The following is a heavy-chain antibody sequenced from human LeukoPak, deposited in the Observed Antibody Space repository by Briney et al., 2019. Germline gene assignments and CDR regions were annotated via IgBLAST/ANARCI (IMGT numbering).Heavy chain of an antibody. CDR1: GGSVSSTNNF. CDR2: IHYGGTT. CDR3: ARDFRGYAAFRFDP. J-gene: IGHJ5*02. V-gene: IGHV4-39*07. Sequence: PSETLSLTCIVSGGSVSSTNNFWDRIRQPPGKGLEWIGSIHYGGTTYFNPSLKSRVTMSVDASKSQFSLNLTSVTAADTAVYYCARDFRGYAAFRFDPWGQGTLVTVSA. D-gene: IGHD5-12*01.